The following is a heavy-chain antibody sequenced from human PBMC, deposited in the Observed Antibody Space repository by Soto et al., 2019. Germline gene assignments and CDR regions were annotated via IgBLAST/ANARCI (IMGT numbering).Heavy chain of an antibody. CDR2: IIPILGIA. CDR3: ARDRYYGSGSYLVY. V-gene: IGHV1-69*04. D-gene: IGHD3-10*01. Sequence: SVKVSCNASGYTFTSYGISWVRQAPGQGLEWMGRIIPILGIANYAQKFQGRVTITADKSTSTAYMELSSLRSEDTAVYYCARDRYYGSGSYLVYWGQGTLVTVSS. J-gene: IGHJ4*02. CDR1: GYTFTSYG.